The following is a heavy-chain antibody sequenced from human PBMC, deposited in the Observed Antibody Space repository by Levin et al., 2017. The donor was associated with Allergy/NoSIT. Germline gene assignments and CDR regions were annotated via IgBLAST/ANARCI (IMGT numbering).Heavy chain of an antibody. V-gene: IGHV3-53*01. CDR2: IYSGDTT. CDR3: ARGPESFTDDAFDV. Sequence: SCAASGFTVSRNYMSWVRQAPGKGLEGVEVIYSGDTTYYADSVKGRFTISRDSSKNTLYLQMNSLRAEDTAVYYCARGPESFTDDAFDVWGQGTMVTVSS. CDR1: GFTVSRNY. J-gene: IGHJ3*01. D-gene: IGHD1-14*01.